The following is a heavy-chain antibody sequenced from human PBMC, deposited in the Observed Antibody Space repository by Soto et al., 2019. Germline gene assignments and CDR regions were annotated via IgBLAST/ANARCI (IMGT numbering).Heavy chain of an antibody. V-gene: IGHV1-69*13. D-gene: IGHD2-21*02. Sequence: ASVKVSCKASGGTFSSYAISWVRQAPGQGLEWMGGIIPIFGTANYAQKFQGRVTITADESTSTAYMELSSLRSEDTAVYYCARDCGGDCSILYGMDVWGQGTTVTAP. CDR2: IIPIFGTA. CDR1: GGTFSSYA. CDR3: ARDCGGDCSILYGMDV. J-gene: IGHJ6*02.